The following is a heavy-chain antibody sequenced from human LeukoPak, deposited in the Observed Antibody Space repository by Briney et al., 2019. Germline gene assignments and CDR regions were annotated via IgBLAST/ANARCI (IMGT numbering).Heavy chain of an antibody. CDR3: TRYDSSRFDP. J-gene: IGHJ5*02. V-gene: IGHV3-30*03. Sequence: GGSLRLSCAASGFTFSGYGMHWGRQAPGKGLEWVTGIAFDGSRKHYADSVQGRFTIARDNSRNTMDLQMNSLRVEDTALYHCTRYDSSRFDPWGRGTLVIVSS. D-gene: IGHD3-3*01. CDR1: GFTFSGYG. CDR2: IAFDGSRK.